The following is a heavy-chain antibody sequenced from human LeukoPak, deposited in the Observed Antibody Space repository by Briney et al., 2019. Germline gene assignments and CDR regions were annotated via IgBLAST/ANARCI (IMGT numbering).Heavy chain of an antibody. CDR1: GGSISSGGYY. CDR3: ARFSNDHGVKFDY. V-gene: IGHV4-31*03. D-gene: IGHD4-17*01. J-gene: IGHJ4*02. CDR2: IYYSGTA. Sequence: SETLSLTCTVSGGSISSGGYYWSWVRQHPEKGLEWIGYIYYSGTAYYNPSLKSRVTMSVDTSKNQFSLKLDSVIAADTAVYYCARFSNDHGVKFDYWGQGTLVTVSS.